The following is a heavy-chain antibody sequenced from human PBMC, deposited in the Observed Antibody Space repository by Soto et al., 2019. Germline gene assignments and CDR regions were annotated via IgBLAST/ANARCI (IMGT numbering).Heavy chain of an antibody. CDR2: IYYSGSA. J-gene: IGHJ5*02. CDR1: GGSISSSDYY. CDR3: AREVSPNSRGWYTVLVRWFDP. D-gene: IGHD6-19*01. Sequence: QVQLQESGPGLVKPSQTLSLTCTVSGGSISSSDYYWSWIRQHPGKGLGWIGDIYYSGSAYYNPSLKSRVTISLGTSKSQFSLRLSSVTAADTAVYYCAREVSPNSRGWYTVLVRWFDPWGQGTLVTVSS. V-gene: IGHV4-31*03.